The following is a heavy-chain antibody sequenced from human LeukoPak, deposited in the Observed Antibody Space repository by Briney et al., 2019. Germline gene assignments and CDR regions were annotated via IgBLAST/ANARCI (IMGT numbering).Heavy chain of an antibody. Sequence: GGSLRLSGAASGFTFSDYWMAWVRQAPGKGLEWVANIWPDGSDKYHVDSVRGRFTISRDNAQNSLNLQMNSLRAEDSGVYYCGRWGVNAGLDRWGQGTLVIVSS. J-gene: IGHJ5*02. CDR3: GRWGVNAGLDR. D-gene: IGHD3-10*01. CDR2: IWPDGSDK. V-gene: IGHV3-7*01. CDR1: GFTFSDYW.